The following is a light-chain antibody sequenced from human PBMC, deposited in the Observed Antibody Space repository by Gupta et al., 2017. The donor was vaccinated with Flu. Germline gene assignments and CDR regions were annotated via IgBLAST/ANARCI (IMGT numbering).Light chain of an antibody. CDR2: RNN. J-gene: IGLJ3*02. CDR1: IADIGTNY. CDR3: VACTDTLSRRV. Sequence: SIADIGTNYISWYQHLPGAAPKLLIYRNNNRPSGVPDRFSGSKSGTSGALAISGLQAEDEADYYCVACTDTLSRRVFGGGTKLTVL. V-gene: IGLV1-47*01.